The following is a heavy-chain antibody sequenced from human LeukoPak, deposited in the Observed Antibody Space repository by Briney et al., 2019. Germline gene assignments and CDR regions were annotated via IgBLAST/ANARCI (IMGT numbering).Heavy chain of an antibody. D-gene: IGHD3-10*01. V-gene: IGHV1-46*01. J-gene: IGHJ4*02. CDR1: GGTFSSYA. CDR2: INPSGGST. Sequence: GASVKVSCKASGGTFSSYAISWVRQAPGQGLEWMAMINPSGGSTTYAQKFQGRVTMTRDTSTSTVYMELSSLRYEDTAVYYCARAMVRGLSNPFDSWGQGTLVTVSS. CDR3: ARAMVRGLSNPFDS.